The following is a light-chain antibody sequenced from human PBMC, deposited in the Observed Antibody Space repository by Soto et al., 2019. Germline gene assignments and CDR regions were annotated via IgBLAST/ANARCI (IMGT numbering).Light chain of an antibody. CDR1: SGDVGGHNF. CDR3: SSYAGTNKV. V-gene: IGLV2-8*01. J-gene: IGLJ3*02. CDR2: EVS. Sequence: QSALIQPPSASGSPGQSVTISCTGTSGDVGGHNFVSWYQFHPGKAPKLIIYEVSKRPSGVPNRFSGSKSDNTASLTVSGLQAEDEADYFCSSYAGTNKVFGGGTKLTVL.